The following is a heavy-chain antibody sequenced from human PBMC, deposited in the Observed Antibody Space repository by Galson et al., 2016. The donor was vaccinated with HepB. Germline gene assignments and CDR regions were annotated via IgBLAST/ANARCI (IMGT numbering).Heavy chain of an antibody. CDR3: ATIAVDHDLDY. V-gene: IGHV4-59*01. CDR2: IYYSGIT. J-gene: IGHJ3*01. Sequence: ETLSLTCAVSGGSISSYFWSWIRQPPGKGLEWIGYIYYSGITNYNPSLKSRVSISVDTSKNQFSLKLTSVTAADTAVYYCATIAVDHDLDYWGQGTMVTVSS. D-gene: IGHD6-19*01. CDR1: GGSISSYF.